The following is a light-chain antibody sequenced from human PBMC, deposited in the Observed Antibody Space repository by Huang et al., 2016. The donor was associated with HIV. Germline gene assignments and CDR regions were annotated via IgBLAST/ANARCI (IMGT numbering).Light chain of an antibody. Sequence: EIVLTQSPATLSLSPGERATLSCRASQSISNYLAWYQHTPGLAPRLLISDASNRATGIPARFSGSGSGTDFTLTISSLEPEDFAVYYCQQRSNWPPLYTFGQGTKVEIK. CDR1: QSISNY. CDR3: QQRSNWPPLYT. J-gene: IGKJ2*01. CDR2: DAS. V-gene: IGKV3-11*01.